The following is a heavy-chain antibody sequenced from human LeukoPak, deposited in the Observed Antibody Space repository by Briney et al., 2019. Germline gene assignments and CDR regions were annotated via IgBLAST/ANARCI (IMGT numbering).Heavy chain of an antibody. CDR3: ARDVLRYFDWLLDRLDAFDI. D-gene: IGHD3-9*01. CDR2: VSGSAGRT. J-gene: IGHJ3*02. CDR1: GFTFSSYA. V-gene: IGHV3-23*01. Sequence: GGSLRLSCAASGFTFSSYAMTWVRQAPGKGLEWVSTVSGSAGRTDYADSVKGRFTISRDNLKNTLYLQMNSLRAEDTAVYYCARDVLRYFDWLLDRLDAFDIWGQGTMVTVSS.